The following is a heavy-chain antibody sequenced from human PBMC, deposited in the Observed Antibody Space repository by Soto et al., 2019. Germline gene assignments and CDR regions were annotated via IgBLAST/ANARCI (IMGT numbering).Heavy chain of an antibody. Sequence: EVQLVESGGGLVQPGGSLRLSCAASGFTVSHNYMRWVRQAPGKGLEWVSLIYSGGPTYYADSVKGRFTISRDNSKNTLYLQMNSLSAEDTAVYYCARDGTYNWVGGQGILVTVSS. J-gene: IGHJ4*02. D-gene: IGHD1-1*01. CDR3: ARDGTYNWV. V-gene: IGHV3-66*01. CDR2: IYSGGPT. CDR1: GFTVSHNY.